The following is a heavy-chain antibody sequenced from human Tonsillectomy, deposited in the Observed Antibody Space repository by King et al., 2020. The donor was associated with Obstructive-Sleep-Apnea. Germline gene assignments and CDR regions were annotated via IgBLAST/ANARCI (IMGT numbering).Heavy chain of an antibody. CDR3: ARQKYSSSSADY. CDR1: GYSFTNYW. D-gene: IGHD6-19*01. J-gene: IGHJ4*02. Sequence: VQLVESGAEVKKPGESLKISCKASGYSFTNYWIAWVRQTPGKGLEWMGIVHPGDSDTRYSPSFQGQVTISVVKSISTAYLQWSSLKASDSAMFYCARQKYSSSSADYWVQGTLLTVSS. V-gene: IGHV5-51*01. CDR2: VHPGDSDT.